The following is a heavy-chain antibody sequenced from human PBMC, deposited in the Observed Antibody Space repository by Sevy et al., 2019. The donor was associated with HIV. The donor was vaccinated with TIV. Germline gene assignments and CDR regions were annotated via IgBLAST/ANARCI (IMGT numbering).Heavy chain of an antibody. CDR3: AKGDTNYYGMDV. J-gene: IGHJ6*02. CDR2: ISGSGGST. CDR1: EFTFSRYA. V-gene: IGHV3-23*01. Sequence: GGSLRLSCAASEFTFSRYAMSWVRQAPGKGLEWVSAISGSGGSTYYADPVKGRFTISRDNSKNTLYLQMNSLRAEDTAVYYCAKGDTNYYGMDVWGLGTTVTVSS.